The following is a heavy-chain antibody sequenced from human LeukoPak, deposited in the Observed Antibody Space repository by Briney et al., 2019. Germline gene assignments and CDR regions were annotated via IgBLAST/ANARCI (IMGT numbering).Heavy chain of an antibody. J-gene: IGHJ3*02. CDR2: IIPILGIA. V-gene: IGHV1-69*10. CDR3: ARGPLPGYDFGSGYRGDAFDI. Sequence: ASVTVSCKASGGTFSSYTISWVRQAPGQGLEWMGRIIPILGIANYAQTFQGRVTITADKSTSTAYMGLSSLRSEDTAVYYCARGPLPGYDFGSGYRGDAFDIWGQGTMVTVSS. CDR1: GGTFSSYT. D-gene: IGHD3-3*01.